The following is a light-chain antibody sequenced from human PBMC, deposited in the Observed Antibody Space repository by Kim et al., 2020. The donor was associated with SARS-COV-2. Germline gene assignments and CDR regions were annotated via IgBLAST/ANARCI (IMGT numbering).Light chain of an antibody. CDR3: QQYGSSPQT. J-gene: IGKJ1*01. V-gene: IGKV3-20*01. Sequence: SPGGRTTLTSRASQSVSSSYLAWYQQKPGQAPRLLIYGASSRATGIPDRFSGSGSGTDFTLTISRLEPEDFAVYYCQQYGSSPQTFGQGTKVDIK. CDR1: QSVSSSY. CDR2: GAS.